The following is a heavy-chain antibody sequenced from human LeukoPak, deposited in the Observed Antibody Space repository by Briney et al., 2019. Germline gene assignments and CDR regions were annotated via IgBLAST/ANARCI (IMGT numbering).Heavy chain of an antibody. V-gene: IGHV3-23*01. CDR1: GFTFSSYG. J-gene: IGHJ4*02. Sequence: AGGSLRLSCAASGFTFSSYGMHWVRQAPGKGLEWVSAISGSGSSTYYAGSVRGRFTTSRDNSKRTVYLQMNSLRVEDTAVYYCALLAANIFDYWGEGTLVTASS. D-gene: IGHD6-25*01. CDR3: ALLAANIFDY. CDR2: ISGSGSST.